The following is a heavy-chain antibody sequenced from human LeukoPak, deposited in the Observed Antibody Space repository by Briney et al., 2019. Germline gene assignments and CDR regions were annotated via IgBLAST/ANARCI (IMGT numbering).Heavy chain of an antibody. CDR3: ARDLRPALFGDPGWFDP. CDR1: GGSISSGGYS. D-gene: IGHD3-10*01. J-gene: IGHJ5*02. V-gene: IGHV4-30-2*01. CDR2: IYHSGST. Sequence: PSETLSLTCAVSGGSISSGGYSWSWIRQPPGKGLEWIGYIYHSGSTYYNPSLKSRVTISVDRSKNQFSLKLSSVTAADTAVYYCARDLRPALFGDPGWFDPWGQGTLVAVSS.